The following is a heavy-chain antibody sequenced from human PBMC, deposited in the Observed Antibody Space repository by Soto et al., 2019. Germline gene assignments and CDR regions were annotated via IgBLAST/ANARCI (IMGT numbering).Heavy chain of an antibody. V-gene: IGHV1-18*01. CDR3: ARGPITGTNWFDP. CDR1: GYTFTSYG. J-gene: IGHJ5*02. D-gene: IGHD1-7*01. Sequence: GASVKVSCKASGYTFTSYGVSWVRQAPGQGLEWMGWISVKNGNTNYGQKFQGRVTMTTDTSTSTAYMELRSLRSDDTAVYYCARGPITGTNWFDPWGQGTLVTAPQ. CDR2: ISVKNGNT.